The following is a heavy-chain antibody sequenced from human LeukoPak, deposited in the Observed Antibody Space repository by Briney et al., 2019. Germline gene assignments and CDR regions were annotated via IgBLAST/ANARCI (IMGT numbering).Heavy chain of an antibody. CDR1: GFSFGDYG. CDR2: ISGSGGST. D-gene: IGHD3-3*01. V-gene: IGHV3-23*01. J-gene: IGHJ4*02. CDR3: ARDAYYDFWSGYPRYFDY. Sequence: GGSLRLSCTASGFSFGDYGLSWFRQAPGKGLEWVSAISGSGGSTYYADSVKGRFTISRDNSKNTLYLQMNSLRAEDTAVYYCARDAYYDFWSGYPRYFDYWGQGTLVTVSS.